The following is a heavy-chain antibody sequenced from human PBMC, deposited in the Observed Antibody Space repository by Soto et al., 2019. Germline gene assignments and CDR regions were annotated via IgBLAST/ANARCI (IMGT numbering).Heavy chain of an antibody. V-gene: IGHV1-69*13. J-gene: IGHJ4*02. CDR2: IIPIFGTA. Sequence: GASVKVSCKASGGTFSSYAISWVRQAPGQGLEWMGGIIPIFGTANYAQKFQGRVTITADESTSTAHMELSSLRSEDTAVYYCARGYSSGWSFWYFDYWGQGTLVTVSS. CDR3: ARGYSSGWSFWYFDY. CDR1: GGTFSSYA. D-gene: IGHD6-19*01.